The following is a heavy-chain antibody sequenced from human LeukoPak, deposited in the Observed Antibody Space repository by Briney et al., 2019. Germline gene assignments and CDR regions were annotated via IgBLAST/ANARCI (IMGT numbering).Heavy chain of an antibody. J-gene: IGHJ4*02. Sequence: GGSLRLSCAASGFTFSSYSMNWDRQATGKGLKWVSSISSSSSYIYYADSVKGRFTISRDNAKNSLYLQMNSLRAEDTAVYYCARDLGADYVWGSYRYTPPGGYWGQGTLVTVSS. V-gene: IGHV3-21*01. D-gene: IGHD3-16*02. CDR1: GFTFSSYS. CDR3: ARDLGADYVWGSYRYTPPGGY. CDR2: ISSSSSYI.